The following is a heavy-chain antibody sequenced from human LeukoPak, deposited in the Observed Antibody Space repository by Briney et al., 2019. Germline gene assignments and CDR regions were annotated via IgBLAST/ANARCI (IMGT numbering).Heavy chain of an antibody. CDR3: ARDCDWAFDL. Sequence: GGSLRLSCAASGFTFGQHVFSWVRQAPGKGLEWVSYVNHNGETIFYPDFLKGRFTISRDNARNSLYLQMNSLRDDDTAIYYCARDCDWAFDLWGQGTLVTVSS. J-gene: IGHJ4*02. D-gene: IGHD2-21*02. V-gene: IGHV3-48*02. CDR2: VNHNGETI. CDR1: GFTFGQHV.